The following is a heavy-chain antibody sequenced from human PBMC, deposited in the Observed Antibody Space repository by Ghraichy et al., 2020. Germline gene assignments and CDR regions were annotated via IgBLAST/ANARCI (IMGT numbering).Heavy chain of an antibody. Sequence: SETLSLTCTVSGGSVSSGYYWSWMRQPPGKGLEWIGYIHYSGSTNYNPSLRSRVTISVDTSKNQFSLKLSSVTAADTAVYHCARDRYSYGKVQRGFDIWGQGTMVTVSS. D-gene: IGHD5-18*01. CDR2: IHYSGST. J-gene: IGHJ3*02. V-gene: IGHV4-61*01. CDR3: ARDRYSYGKVQRGFDI. CDR1: GGSVSSGYY.